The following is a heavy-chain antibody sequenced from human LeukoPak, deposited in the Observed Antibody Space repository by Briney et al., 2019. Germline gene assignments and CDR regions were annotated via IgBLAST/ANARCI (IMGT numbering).Heavy chain of an antibody. V-gene: IGHV4-4*07. CDR2: IYTSGST. CDR3: ARSKDILTGYCFDY. CDR1: GGSISSYY. J-gene: IGHJ4*02. Sequence: SETLSLTCTVSGGSISSYYRSWIRQPAGKGLEWIGRIYTSGSTNYNPSLKSRVTMSVDTSKNQFSLKLSSVTAADTAVYYCARSKDILTGYCFDYWGQGTLVTVSS. D-gene: IGHD3-9*01.